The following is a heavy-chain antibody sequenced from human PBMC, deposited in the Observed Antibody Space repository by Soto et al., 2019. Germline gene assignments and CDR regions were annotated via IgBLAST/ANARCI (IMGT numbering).Heavy chain of an antibody. CDR3: AKDWRYCSGGSCYGGAFDI. CDR2: ISSSSSTI. J-gene: IGHJ3*02. Sequence: GGSLRLSCAASGFTFSSYSMNWVRQAPGKGLEWVSYISSSSSTIYYADSVKGRFTISRDNAKNSLYLQMNSLRAEDTAVYYCAKDWRYCSGGSCYGGAFDIWGQGTMVTVSS. D-gene: IGHD2-15*01. V-gene: IGHV3-48*01. CDR1: GFTFSSYS.